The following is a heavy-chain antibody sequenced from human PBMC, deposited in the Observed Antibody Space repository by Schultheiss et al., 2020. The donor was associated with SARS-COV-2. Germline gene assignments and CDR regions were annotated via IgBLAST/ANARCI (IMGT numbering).Heavy chain of an antibody. Sequence: SETLSLTCTVSGGSISSGDYYWSWIRQPPGKGLEWIGYIYYSGSTYYNPSLKSRVTISVDTSKNQFSLRLSSVTAADTAVYYCARELSSSSFDYWGQGTLVTVSS. V-gene: IGHV4-30-4*08. CDR3: ARELSSSSFDY. CDR2: IYYSGST. J-gene: IGHJ4*02. CDR1: GGSISSGDYY. D-gene: IGHD6-13*01.